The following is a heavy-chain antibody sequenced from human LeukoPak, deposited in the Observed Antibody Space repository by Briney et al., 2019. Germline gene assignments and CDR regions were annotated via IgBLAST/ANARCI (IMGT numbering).Heavy chain of an antibody. Sequence: AGSLRLSCAASGFTFSSYSINWVRQAPGKGLEWVSSISSSSSYIYYADSVKGRFTISRDNAKNSLYLQMNTQNTDDSDVSLCASDHYDFCGYFDYWGQGTLVTVSS. CDR1: GFTFSSYS. CDR3: ASDHYDFCGYFDY. J-gene: IGHJ4*02. V-gene: IGHV3-21*04. CDR2: ISSSSSYI. D-gene: IGHD3/OR15-3a*01.